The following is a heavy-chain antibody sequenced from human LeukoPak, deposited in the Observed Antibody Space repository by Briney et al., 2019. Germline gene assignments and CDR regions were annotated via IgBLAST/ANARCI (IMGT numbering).Heavy chain of an antibody. CDR3: ERDPVTTTFDY. D-gene: IGHD4-11*01. J-gene: IGHJ4*02. CDR2: ISAYNGNT. V-gene: IGHV1-18*01. CDR1: GYTFTSYG. Sequence: GASVKVSCKASGYTFTSYGISWVPQAPGQGLEWMGWISAYNGNTNYAQKLQGRVTMTTDTSTSTAYMELRSLRSDDTAVYYCERDPVTTTFDYWGQGTLVTVSS.